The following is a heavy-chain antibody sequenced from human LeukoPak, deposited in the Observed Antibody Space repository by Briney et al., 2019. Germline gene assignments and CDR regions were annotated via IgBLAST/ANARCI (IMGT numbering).Heavy chain of an antibody. CDR2: ISGDGGST. V-gene: IGHV3-43*02. CDR1: GFTFDDYA. J-gene: IGHJ4*02. Sequence: GGSLRLSCAASGFTFDDYAMHWVRQAPGKGLEWVSLISGDGGSTYYADSVKGRFTISRDNSKNSLYLQMNSLRTEDTALYYCANLGNRDNWGQGTLVTVSS. CDR3: ANLGNRDN. D-gene: IGHD2/OR15-2a*01.